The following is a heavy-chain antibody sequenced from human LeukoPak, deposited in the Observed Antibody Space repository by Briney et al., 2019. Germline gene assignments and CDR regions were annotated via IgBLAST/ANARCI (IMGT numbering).Heavy chain of an antibody. J-gene: IGHJ6*03. CDR1: GVSISSYH. Sequence: SETLSLTCTVSGVSISSYHWTWIRQSAGKGLEWIGRVHVSEPTNYNPSLKSRVTLSIDPSKNQFSLKLRSVTAADTAVYYCARSAIDVWGKGTTVTVSS. V-gene: IGHV4-4*07. CDR2: VHVSEPT. CDR3: ARSAIDV.